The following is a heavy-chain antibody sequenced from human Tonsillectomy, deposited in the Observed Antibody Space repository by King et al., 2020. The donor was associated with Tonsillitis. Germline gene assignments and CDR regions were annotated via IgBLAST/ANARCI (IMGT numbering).Heavy chain of an antibody. V-gene: IGHV3-74*01. CDR2: VNSDDSIT. CDR1: GFTFSNYW. Sequence: DVQLVESGGGLVQPGGSLRLSCAASGFTFSNYWMHWVRQAPGKGLVWVSRVNSDDSITDDADSVKCRFTISRDNAKNTLYLEMNSLRAEDTAVYYCSRPGGVYCSSTTCYDYFDYWGQGTLVTVSS. D-gene: IGHD2-2*01. CDR3: SRPGGVYCSSTTCYDYFDY. J-gene: IGHJ4*02.